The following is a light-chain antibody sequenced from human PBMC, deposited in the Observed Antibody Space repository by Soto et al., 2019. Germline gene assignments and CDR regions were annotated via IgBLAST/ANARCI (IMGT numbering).Light chain of an antibody. CDR3: QQYGSSPPLT. CDR2: GAS. V-gene: IGKV3-20*01. J-gene: IGKJ4*01. Sequence: EFVLTQSPGKLSLSPGERATLSCRASQSISSGFLAWYQQKPGQAPGLLIYGASHRGTGIPDRFSGSGSGTDFTLTISRLEPEDFAVYYCQQYGSSPPLTFGGGTKVEIK. CDR1: QSISSGF.